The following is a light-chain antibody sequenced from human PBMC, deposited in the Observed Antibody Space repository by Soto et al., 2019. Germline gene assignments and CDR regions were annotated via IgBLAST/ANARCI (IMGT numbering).Light chain of an antibody. J-gene: IGKJ1*01. CDR3: QQSYSAPLT. V-gene: IGKV1-39*01. CDR2: AAS. CDR1: QNIFNY. Sequence: DIQMTQSPSSLSASVVARVPITCLASQNIFNYLNWYQQKPGKAPNLLIYAASNLQSGVPSRFSGSGSGTDFTLTISSLQREDFAIYHCQQSYSAPLTFGQGTKVDIK.